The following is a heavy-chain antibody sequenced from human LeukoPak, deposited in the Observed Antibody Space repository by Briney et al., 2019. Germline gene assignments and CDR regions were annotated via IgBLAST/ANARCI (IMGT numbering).Heavy chain of an antibody. V-gene: IGHV3-21*01. CDR1: GFTFSSYS. D-gene: IGHD6-13*01. Sequence: NPGGSLRLSCAASGFTFSSYSMNWVRQAPGKGLEWVSSISSSSSYIYYADSVKGRFTISRDNAKNSLYLQMNSLRAEDTAVYYCAKDWDSSSWILDYYYYMDVWGKGTTVTVSS. J-gene: IGHJ6*03. CDR3: AKDWDSSSWILDYYYYMDV. CDR2: ISSSSSYI.